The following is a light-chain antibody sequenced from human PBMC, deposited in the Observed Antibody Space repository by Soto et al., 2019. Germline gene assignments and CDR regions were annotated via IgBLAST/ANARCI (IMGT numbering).Light chain of an antibody. Sequence: DIQMTQSPSSLSASVGDRVTITCRASQSISNYLNWYQQKPGKAPKLLIYAASSLQSGVPSRFSGSGSGTDFTLTISSLQPEDFATYFRQQTDTTPITFGQGTRLEIK. CDR1: QSISNY. J-gene: IGKJ5*01. CDR3: QQTDTTPIT. CDR2: AAS. V-gene: IGKV1-39*01.